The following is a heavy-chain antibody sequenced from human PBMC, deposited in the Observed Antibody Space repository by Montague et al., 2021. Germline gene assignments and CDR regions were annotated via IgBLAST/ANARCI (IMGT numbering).Heavy chain of an antibody. Sequence: SETLSLTCTVSGGSINSRYLSWIRQPPGKGLEWIGYIYYRGNTNYNPSLKNRVTISVDTSKNQFSLKLSSLTAADTAVYYCARDLHGGYGKWFDPWGQGTLVTVSS. V-gene: IGHV4-59*11. D-gene: IGHD1-26*01. J-gene: IGHJ5*02. CDR2: IYYRGNT. CDR3: ARDLHGGYGKWFDP. CDR1: GGSINSRY.